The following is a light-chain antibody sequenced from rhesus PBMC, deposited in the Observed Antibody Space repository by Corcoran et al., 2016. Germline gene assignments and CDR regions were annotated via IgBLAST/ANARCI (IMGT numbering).Light chain of an antibody. CDR3: QHGYGTPLT. V-gene: IGKV1-74*01. CDR2: NAS. CDR1: ENVNNY. Sequence: DIQMTQSPSSLSASVGDRVTITCRASENVNNYFNWYQQKPGKAPKLLIYNASTLQSGVPSRVSGSGSGTDYTCTSSSLQPEDVATYYCQHGYGTPLTFGGGTKVELK. J-gene: IGKJ4*01.